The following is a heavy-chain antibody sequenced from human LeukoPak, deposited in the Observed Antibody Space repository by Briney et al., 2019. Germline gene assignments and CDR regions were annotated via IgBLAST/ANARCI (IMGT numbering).Heavy chain of an antibody. Sequence: ASVKVSCKASGYTFTSYGISWVRQAPGQGLEWMGWISAYNGNTNYAQKLQGRVTMTTDTSTSTAYMELRSLRSDDTAVYYCARVDENSSGYSSYYYYYMDVWGKGTTVTVSS. CDR1: GYTFTSYG. V-gene: IGHV1-18*01. D-gene: IGHD3-22*01. J-gene: IGHJ6*03. CDR2: ISAYNGNT. CDR3: ARVDENSSGYSSYYYYYMDV.